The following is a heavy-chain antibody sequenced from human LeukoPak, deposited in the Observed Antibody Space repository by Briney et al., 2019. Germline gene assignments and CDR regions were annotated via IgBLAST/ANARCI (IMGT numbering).Heavy chain of an antibody. CDR2: ISSSSSYI. CDR1: GFTFSSYS. V-gene: IGHV3-21*01. Sequence: GGSLRLSCAASGFTFSSYSMNWVRQAPGKGLEWVSSISSSSSYIYYADSVKGRFTISRDNAKNSLYLQMNSLRAEETAVYYCAIDSSGYYRNWGQGTLVTVSS. CDR3: AIDSSGYYRN. D-gene: IGHD3-22*01. J-gene: IGHJ4*02.